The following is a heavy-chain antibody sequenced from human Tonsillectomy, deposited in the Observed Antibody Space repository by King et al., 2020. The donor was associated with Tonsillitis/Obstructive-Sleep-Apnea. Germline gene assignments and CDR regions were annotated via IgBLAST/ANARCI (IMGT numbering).Heavy chain of an antibody. J-gene: IGHJ4*02. Sequence: EQLVQSGAEVKNPGESRRISCKGSGYRFVGYLISWVRQMPGKGLEWMGRIDPSDSYTKYSPSFKGHVTISVDKSISTAYLQWSSLKASDTAMYYCARQDGGWGQGTLVTVSS. V-gene: IGHV5-10-1*03. CDR2: IDPSDSYT. D-gene: IGHD4-23*01. CDR1: GYRFVGYL. CDR3: ARQDGG.